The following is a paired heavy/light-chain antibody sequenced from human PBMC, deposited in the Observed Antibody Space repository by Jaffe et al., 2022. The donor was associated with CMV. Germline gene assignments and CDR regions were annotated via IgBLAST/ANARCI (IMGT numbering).Heavy chain of an antibody. CDR2: LSWHSGSI. CDR3: AKDINCCNWNGFDI. CDR1: GFTFNDYA. J-gene: IGHJ3*02. V-gene: IGHV3-9*01. Sequence: EVQLVESGGGLVQPGRSLRLSCAASGFTFNDYAMHWVRQAPGKGLEWVSGLSWHSGSIDYADSVKGRFTISRDNAKNSLYLQMNSLRAEDTALYYCAKDINCCNWNGFDIWGQGTMVTVSP. D-gene: IGHD1-20*01.
Light chain of an antibody. CDR1: SSDVHGYNY. CDR2: EVS. CDR3: SSYAGSNNSPG. Sequence: QSALTQPPSASGSPGQSVTISCTGTSSDVHGYNYVSWYQQHPGKAPKLMIYEVSKRPSGVPDRFSGSKSGNTASLTVSGLQAEDEADYYCSSYAGSNNSPGFGTGTKVTVL. V-gene: IGLV2-8*01. J-gene: IGLJ1*01.